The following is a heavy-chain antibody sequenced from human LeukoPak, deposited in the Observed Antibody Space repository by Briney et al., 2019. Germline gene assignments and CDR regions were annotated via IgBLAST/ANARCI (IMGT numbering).Heavy chain of an antibody. CDR1: GGSFSGYY. Sequence: SETLCLTCAVYGGSFSGYYWSWIRQPPGKGLEWIGEINHSGSTNYNPSLRSRVTISADTSKNHFSLKLSSVTAADTAIYYCATQSYDFWSGYFEYYYYYMDVWGKGTTVTVSS. D-gene: IGHD3-3*01. J-gene: IGHJ6*03. V-gene: IGHV4-34*01. CDR2: INHSGST. CDR3: ATQSYDFWSGYFEYYYYYMDV.